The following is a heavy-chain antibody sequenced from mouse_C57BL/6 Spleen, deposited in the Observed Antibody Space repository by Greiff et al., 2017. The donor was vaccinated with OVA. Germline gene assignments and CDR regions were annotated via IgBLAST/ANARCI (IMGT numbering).Heavy chain of an antibody. Sequence: EVKLQESGPGLVKPSQSLSLTCSVPGYSITSGYYWNWIRQFPGNKLEWMGYISYDGSNNYNPSLKNRISITRYTSKNQFFLKLNSVTTEDTATYYWAREGYDYSFAYRGQGTLVTVSA. CDR3: AREGYDYSFAY. D-gene: IGHD2-4*01. V-gene: IGHV3-6*01. CDR1: GYSITSGYY. J-gene: IGHJ3*01. CDR2: ISYDGSN.